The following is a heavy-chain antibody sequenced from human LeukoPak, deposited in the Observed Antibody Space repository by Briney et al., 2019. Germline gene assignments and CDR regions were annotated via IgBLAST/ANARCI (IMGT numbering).Heavy chain of an antibody. V-gene: IGHV4-38-2*01. D-gene: IGHD2-2*01. CDR1: GYSISSGYY. CDR2: IYHSGST. CDR3: ARFGSTSGRGFDP. Sequence: SETLSLTCAVSGYSISSGYYWGWIRQPPGKGLEWIGSIYHSGSTYYNPSLKSRVTISVDTSKNQFSLQLTSVTAADTAVYFCARFGSTSGRGFDPWGQGTLVTVSS. J-gene: IGHJ5*02.